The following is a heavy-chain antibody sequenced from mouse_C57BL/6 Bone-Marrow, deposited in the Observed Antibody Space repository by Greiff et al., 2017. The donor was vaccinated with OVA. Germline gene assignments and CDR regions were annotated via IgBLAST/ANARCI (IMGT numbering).Heavy chain of an antibody. CDR2: IDPSDSYT. D-gene: IGHD2-3*01. Sequence: VKLQQPGAELVKPGASVKLSCKASGYTFTSYWMQWVKQRPGQGLEWIGEIDPSDSYTNYNQKFKGKATLTVDTSSSTAYMQLSSLTSEDSADYYCAREGFYDGYYAAYWGQGTLVTVSA. J-gene: IGHJ3*01. CDR3: AREGFYDGYYAAY. CDR1: GYTFTSYW. V-gene: IGHV1-50*01.